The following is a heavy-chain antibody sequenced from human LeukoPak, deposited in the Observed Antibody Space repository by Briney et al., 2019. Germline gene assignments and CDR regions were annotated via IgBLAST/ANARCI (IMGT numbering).Heavy chain of an antibody. Sequence: PGGSLRLSCKASGFTFSNYAMNWVRQAPGKGLEWVSSITSVSSYKYYADSVKGRFTISRDNAKNSLFLQMNSLRAEDTAIYYCARDPTADAYWGQGTLVTVSS. J-gene: IGHJ4*02. CDR1: GFTFSNYA. CDR2: ITSVSSYK. CDR3: ARDPTADAY. V-gene: IGHV3-21*01. D-gene: IGHD2-2*01.